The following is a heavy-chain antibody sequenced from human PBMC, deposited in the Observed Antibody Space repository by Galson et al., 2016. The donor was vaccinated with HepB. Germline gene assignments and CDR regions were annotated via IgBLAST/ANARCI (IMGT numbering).Heavy chain of an antibody. J-gene: IGHJ1*01. Sequence: SLRLSCAASGFTFTTYWMSWVRQAPGKGLEWVANIKPDGSEKYYVDSVKGRFTISRDNAKNSVYLQMNSLRAEDTAVYYCAQYYYDSSGYVEYFQNWGQGSRVTVSS. D-gene: IGHD3-22*01. CDR3: AQYYYDSSGYVEYFQN. CDR1: GFTFTTYW. V-gene: IGHV3-7*03. CDR2: IKPDGSEK.